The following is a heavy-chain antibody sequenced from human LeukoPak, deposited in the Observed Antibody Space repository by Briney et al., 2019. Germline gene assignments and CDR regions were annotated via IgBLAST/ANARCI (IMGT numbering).Heavy chain of an antibody. Sequence: SVKVSCKASGGTFISYAISWVRQAPGQGLEWMGGIIPIFGTANYAQKFQGRVTITADESTSTAYMELSSLRSEDTAVYYCARTTVTTSSYYYYYMDIWGKGTTVTVSS. J-gene: IGHJ6*03. V-gene: IGHV1-69*01. CDR3: ARTTVTTSSYYYYYMDI. CDR2: IIPIFGTA. D-gene: IGHD4-17*01. CDR1: GGTFISYA.